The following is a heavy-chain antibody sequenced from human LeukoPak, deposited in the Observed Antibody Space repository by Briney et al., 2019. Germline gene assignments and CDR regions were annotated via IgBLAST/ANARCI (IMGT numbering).Heavy chain of an antibody. V-gene: IGHV1-2*02. J-gene: IGHJ5*02. Sequence: ASVKVSCNSSGYTFTGYYMRWVRQAPGQGLEWMGWINPNSGGTHYAQKFQGRVTMTRDTSINTAYMELSRLRSDDTAMYYCARGYCSGGSCYSVENWFDPWGQGTLVTVSS. D-gene: IGHD2-15*01. CDR1: GYTFTGYY. CDR3: ARGYCSGGSCYSVENWFDP. CDR2: INPNSGGT.